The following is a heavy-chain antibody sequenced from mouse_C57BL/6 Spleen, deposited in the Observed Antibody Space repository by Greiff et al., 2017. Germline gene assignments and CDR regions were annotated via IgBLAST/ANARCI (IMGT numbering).Heavy chain of an antibody. V-gene: IGHV1-74*01. CDR2: IHPSDSDT. CDR1: GYTFTSYW. CDR3: AMRYAPWFAY. Sequence: QVQLQQPGAELVKPGASVKVSCKASGYTFTSYWMHWVKQRPGQGLEWIGRIHPSDSDTNYNQKFKGKATLTVDKSSSTAYMQISSLTSEDTAVYYCAMRYAPWFAYWGQGTLVTVSA. J-gene: IGHJ3*01.